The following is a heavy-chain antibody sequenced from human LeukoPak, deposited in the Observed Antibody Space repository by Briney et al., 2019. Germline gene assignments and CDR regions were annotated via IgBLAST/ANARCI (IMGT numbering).Heavy chain of an antibody. D-gene: IGHD6-13*01. V-gene: IGHV7-4-1*02. CDR3: ARRGEGPPSSSWFLFDY. J-gene: IGHJ4*02. CDR1: GYTFTSYA. Sequence: GASVKVSCKASGYTFTSYAMNWVRQAPGQGLEWMGWINTNTGNPTYAQGFTGRFVFSLDTSVSTAYLQISSLKAEDTAVYYCARRGEGPPSSSWFLFDYWGQGTLVTVSS. CDR2: INTNTGNP.